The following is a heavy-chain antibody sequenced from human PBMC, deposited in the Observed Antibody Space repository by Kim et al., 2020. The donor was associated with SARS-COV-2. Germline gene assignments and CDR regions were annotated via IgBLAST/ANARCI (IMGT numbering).Heavy chain of an antibody. J-gene: IGHJ4*02. CDR3: ARTHSGSYYSYFDC. V-gene: IGHV3-30*01. D-gene: IGHD1-26*01. Sequence: ADSGKGRFTISRDKSENTLYVQMTSRRAADTAVYYCARTHSGSYYSYFDCWGQGTLVTVSS.